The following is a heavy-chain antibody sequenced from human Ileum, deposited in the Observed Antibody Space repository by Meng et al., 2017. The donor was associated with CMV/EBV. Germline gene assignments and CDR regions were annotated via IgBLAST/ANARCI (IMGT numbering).Heavy chain of an antibody. CDR1: GYTFTSYD. CDR3: ARDDYDFWSGYLSPRYYYGMDV. D-gene: IGHD3-3*01. V-gene: IGHV1-8*01. CDR2: MKPNSGTT. J-gene: IGHJ6*02. Sequence: ASVKVSCKASGYTFTSYDIHWVRQVTGQGLEWMGWMKPNSGTTHFAQKFQDRIIMTRNTSISTAYMELSSLRAEDTAVYYCARDDYDFWSGYLSPRYYYGMDVWGQGTTVTVSS.